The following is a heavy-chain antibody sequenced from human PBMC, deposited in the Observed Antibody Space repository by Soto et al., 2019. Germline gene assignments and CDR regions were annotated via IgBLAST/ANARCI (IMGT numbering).Heavy chain of an antibody. CDR2: ISGSGGST. CDR3: AKAGPSNCWYNYYYYKDV. D-gene: IGHD6-19*01. J-gene: IGHJ6*03. V-gene: IGHV3-23*01. Sequence: GGSLRLSCAASGFTFSSYAMSWVRQAPGKGLEWVSAISGSGGSTYYADSVKGRFTISRDNSKNTLYLQMNSLRAEDTAVYYCAKAGPSNCWYNYYYYKDVWGKATTVTVSS. CDR1: GFTFSSYA.